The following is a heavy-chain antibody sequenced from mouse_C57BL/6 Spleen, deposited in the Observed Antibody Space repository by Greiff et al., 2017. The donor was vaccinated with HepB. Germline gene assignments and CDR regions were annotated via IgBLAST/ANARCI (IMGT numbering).Heavy chain of an antibody. CDR1: GYTFPSYW. CDR3: ARGGTRGFAY. V-gene: IGHV1-69*01. CDR2: IDTSDSYT. J-gene: IGHJ3*01. D-gene: IGHD3-3*01. Sequence: VQLQQPGAELVMPGASVKLSCKASGYTFPSYWMHWVKQRPGQGLEWIGEIDTSDSYTNYNQKFKGKSTLTVDKSSSTAYMQLSSLTSEDSAVYYCARGGTRGFAYWGQGTLVTVSA.